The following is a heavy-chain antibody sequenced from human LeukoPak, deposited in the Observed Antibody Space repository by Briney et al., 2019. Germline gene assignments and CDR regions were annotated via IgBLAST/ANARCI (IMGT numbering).Heavy chain of an antibody. CDR3: ARSGYGAPHHFDY. CDR1: GYTFINFY. J-gene: IGHJ4*02. CDR2: IHPSGGST. Sequence: ASVKVSCKASGYTFINFYMHWVRQAPGQGLEWMGRIHPSGGSTSYAQKLHGRVTMTSDTSINTLYMELNSLASEDTAVYYCARSGYGAPHHFDYWGQGTLVTVSS. V-gene: IGHV1-46*04. D-gene: IGHD4/OR15-4a*01.